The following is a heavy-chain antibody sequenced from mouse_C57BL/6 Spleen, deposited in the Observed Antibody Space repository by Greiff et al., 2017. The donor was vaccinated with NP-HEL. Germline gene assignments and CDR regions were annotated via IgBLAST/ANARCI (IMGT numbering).Heavy chain of an antibody. J-gene: IGHJ2*01. Sequence: VQLQQSGAELMKPGASVKLSCKATGYTFTGYWIEWVKQRPGHGLEWIGEILPGSGSTNYNEKFKGKATFTADTSSNTAYMQLSSLTTEDSAIYYCVRRITTVVATDYFDYWGQGTTLTVSS. CDR3: VRRITTVVATDYFDY. D-gene: IGHD1-1*01. CDR1: GYTFTGYW. V-gene: IGHV1-9*01. CDR2: ILPGSGST.